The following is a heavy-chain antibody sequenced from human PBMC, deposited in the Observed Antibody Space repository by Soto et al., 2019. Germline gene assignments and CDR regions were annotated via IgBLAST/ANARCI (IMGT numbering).Heavy chain of an antibody. J-gene: IGHJ6*02. CDR3: ARDLRTLYGMDV. V-gene: IGHV3-53*01. CDR1: GFTVSSNY. CDR2: IYSGDTT. Sequence: EVQLVESGGGLIQPGGSLRLSCAASGFTVSSNYMSWVRQAPGKGLEWVSVIYSGDTTYYADSVKGRFTISRDHSKNTLYLQMNSLRAEHTAVYYCARDLRTLYGMDVWGQGTTVTVSS.